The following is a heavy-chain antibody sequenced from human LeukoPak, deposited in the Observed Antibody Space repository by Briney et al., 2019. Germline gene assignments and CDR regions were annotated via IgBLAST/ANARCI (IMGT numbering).Heavy chain of an antibody. V-gene: IGHV6-1*01. Sequence: SQTLSLTCAISGDSVSSSGATWNWTRQSPLRGLEWLGRTYYRSKWYNEYAVSVKSRITINPDTSKNQFSLQLNSVTPDETAVYYCARVSPHFDYWGQGTLVTVSS. CDR3: ARVSPHFDY. J-gene: IGHJ4*02. CDR2: TYYRSKWYN. D-gene: IGHD4-23*01. CDR1: GDSVSSSGAT.